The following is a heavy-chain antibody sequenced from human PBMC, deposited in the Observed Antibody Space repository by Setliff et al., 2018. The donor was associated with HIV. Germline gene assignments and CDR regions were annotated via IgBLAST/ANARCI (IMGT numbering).Heavy chain of an antibody. CDR2: IYFSGST. CDR3: ARSSYYGSGSYTDY. J-gene: IGHJ4*02. D-gene: IGHD3-10*01. Sequence: SETLSLTCTVSGGSFSSVSYYWNWIRQPAGKGLEWIGRIYFSGSTNYNPSLKSRVTISVDTSKKQFSLKLRSVTAADTAVYHCARSSYYGSGSYTDYWGQGTLVTVSS. CDR1: GGSFSSVSYY. V-gene: IGHV4-61*02.